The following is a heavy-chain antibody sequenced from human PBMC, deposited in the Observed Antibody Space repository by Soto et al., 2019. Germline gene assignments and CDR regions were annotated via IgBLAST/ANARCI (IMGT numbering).Heavy chain of an antibody. Sequence: PGVSQRISWEASGFSFSSSAMNWVRQAPGKGLEWISVISGIGGATYFADSVKGRFTISRDNSKNTLYLQMNSLRAEDTAVYYCAKATLRVVHPLVFDHWGQGSLVTVSS. D-gene: IGHD3-3*01. V-gene: IGHV3-23*01. J-gene: IGHJ4*02. CDR3: AKATLRVVHPLVFDH. CDR1: GFSFSSSA. CDR2: ISGIGGAT.